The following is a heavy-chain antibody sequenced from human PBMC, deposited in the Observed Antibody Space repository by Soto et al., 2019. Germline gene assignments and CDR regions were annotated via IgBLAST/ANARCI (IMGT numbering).Heavy chain of an antibody. V-gene: IGHV1-18*01. CDR2: TSAYDGHT. D-gene: IGHD2-15*01. Sequence: GASVKVSCKASGYTFTSYGITWVRQAPGQGLEWVGWTSAYDGHTSSAQKLQDRVTMTTDTSTSTAYMDLRSLKSDDSAVYYCARGQGEYCTGGSCYANYYYSGMDVWGQGTTVTAP. CDR3: ARGQGEYCTGGSCYANYYYSGMDV. CDR1: GYTFTSYG. J-gene: IGHJ6*02.